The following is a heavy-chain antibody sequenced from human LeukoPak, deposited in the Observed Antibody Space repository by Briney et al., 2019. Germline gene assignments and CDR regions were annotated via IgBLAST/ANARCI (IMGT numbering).Heavy chain of an antibody. Sequence: SETLSLTCTVSGGSITNFYWSWIRQPPGKGLEWIGYIYYSGNTNYNPSLKSRVTISVDTSKNQFSLKLSSVTAADTAVYYCATLNWAYYFDNWGRGTLVTVSS. D-gene: IGHD7-27*01. V-gene: IGHV4-59*08. CDR3: ATLNWAYYFDN. CDR2: IYYSGNT. CDR1: GGSITNFY. J-gene: IGHJ4*02.